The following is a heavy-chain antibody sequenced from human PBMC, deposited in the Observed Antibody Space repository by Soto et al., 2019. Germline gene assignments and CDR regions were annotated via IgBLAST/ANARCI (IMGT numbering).Heavy chain of an antibody. D-gene: IGHD2-2*03. J-gene: IGHJ6*02. Sequence: SETLSLTCTVSGGSVRSNSYSWGWIRQSPGKGLEWIGTIYSSENTYYNTSLLSRVTISVDTSKNEFSLRLSSVTAADTAVYYCARLNGYCVSTNCHGYYGMDVWGQGTTVT. V-gene: IGHV4-39*01. CDR1: GGSVRSNSYS. CDR2: IYSSENT. CDR3: ARLNGYCVSTNCHGYYGMDV.